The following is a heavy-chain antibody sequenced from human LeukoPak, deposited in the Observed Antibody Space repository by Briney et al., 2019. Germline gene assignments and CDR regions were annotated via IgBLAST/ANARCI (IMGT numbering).Heavy chain of an antibody. Sequence: GGSLRLSCVASGFTVSSNYMSWVRQAPGKGLEWVSAISSGGGGTYYADSLKGRFIISRDNSKNTLYLQMNSLRAEDTAVYYCAKAGSTWNFDYWGQGTLVTVSS. J-gene: IGHJ4*02. CDR1: GFTVSSNY. V-gene: IGHV3-23*01. CDR3: AKAGSTWNFDY. D-gene: IGHD6-13*01. CDR2: ISSGGGGT.